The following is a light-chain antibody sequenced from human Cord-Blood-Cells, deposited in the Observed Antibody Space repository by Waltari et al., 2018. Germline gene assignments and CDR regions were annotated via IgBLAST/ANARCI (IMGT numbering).Light chain of an antibody. J-gene: IGLJ2*01. CDR1: SSDAGGYNY. Sequence: QSALTQPASVPGSPGQSIPISCTGTSSDAGGYNYFSWYQQHPGKAPKLMIYDVSNRPSGVSNRFSGSKSGNTASLTISGLQAEDEADYYCSSYTSSSTVVFGGGTKLTVL. CDR2: DVS. CDR3: SSYTSSSTVV. V-gene: IGLV2-14*01.